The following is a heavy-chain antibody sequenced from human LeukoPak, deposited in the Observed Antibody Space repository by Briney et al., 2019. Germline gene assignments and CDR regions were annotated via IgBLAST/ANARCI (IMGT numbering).Heavy chain of an antibody. CDR1: GSTFSIAW. V-gene: IGHV3-15*01. Sequence: GGSLRLSCAASGSTFSIAWMNWVRQTPGKGLEWVGHIKSKIDGGTTDYAEPVKSRSTISRDDSKNTVYLQMNSPKTEDTAVYYCTTGYGSTWYGWGQGTLVTVSS. D-gene: IGHD6-13*01. CDR3: TTGYGSTWYG. J-gene: IGHJ4*02. CDR2: IKSKIDGGTT.